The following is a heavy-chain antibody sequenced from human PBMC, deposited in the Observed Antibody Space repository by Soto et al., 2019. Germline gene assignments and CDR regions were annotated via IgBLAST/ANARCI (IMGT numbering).Heavy chain of an antibody. D-gene: IGHD4-4*01. CDR2: ISVYNGNT. J-gene: IGHJ4*02. CDR1: GYTFTGYG. V-gene: IGHV1-18*01. CDR3: ARWGLYSQSVHSVDS. Sequence: AAVKVSCKASGYTFTGYGISWVRQAPGHGLEWLGWISVYNGNTKYAEKVQGRVAMTTDTSTGTAYMELRSLRSDDTAVYYCARWGLYSQSVHSVDSWGQGTLVTVSS.